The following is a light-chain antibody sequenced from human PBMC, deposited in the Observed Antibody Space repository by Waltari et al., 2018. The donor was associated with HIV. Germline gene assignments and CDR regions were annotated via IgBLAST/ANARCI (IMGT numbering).Light chain of an antibody. J-gene: IGKJ2*01. V-gene: IGKV2D-30*01. Sequence: EVVMSQFPLSLAVTPGQPASISCTSSEGLVYRDGNTYLNWFHQRPGQSPRRLIFRVSNWDPGVPDRFRGSASHTNFTLEITRVQSDDVGIFYCMQGTHWPPTFGQGTRLEI. CDR2: RVS. CDR1: EGLVYRDGNTY. CDR3: MQGTHWPPT.